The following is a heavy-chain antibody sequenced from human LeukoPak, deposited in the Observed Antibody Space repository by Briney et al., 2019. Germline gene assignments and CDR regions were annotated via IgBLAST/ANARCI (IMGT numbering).Heavy chain of an antibody. CDR2: INPNSGGT. J-gene: IGHJ4*02. D-gene: IGHD4-17*01. CDR3: ATVTVTTTTELYFYDF. V-gene: IGHV1-2*04. Sequence: GASVKVSCKASGYTFTSYDINWVRQAPGQGLEWMGWINPNSGGTNYAQKFQGWVTMTRDTSISTAYMELSRLRSDDTAVYYCATVTVTTTTELYFYDFWGQGTLVTVSS. CDR1: GYTFTSYD.